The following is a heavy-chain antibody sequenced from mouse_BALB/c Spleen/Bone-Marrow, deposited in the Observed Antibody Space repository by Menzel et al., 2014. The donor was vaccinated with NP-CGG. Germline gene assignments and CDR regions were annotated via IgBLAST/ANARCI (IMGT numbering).Heavy chain of an antibody. CDR2: INPRIGYT. CDR1: GYIFTSYT. V-gene: IGHV1-4*02. Sequence: VQLQQSAAELARPGASVKLSCKASGYIFTSYTIQWIKQRPGQGLEWIGYINPRIGYTDYNQKFKDKTTLTADKSSSTTHMQLNSLTSEDSAVYYCAREGTYYAYFDYWGQGTTLTVSS. D-gene: IGHD1-1*01. CDR3: AREGTYYAYFDY. J-gene: IGHJ2*01.